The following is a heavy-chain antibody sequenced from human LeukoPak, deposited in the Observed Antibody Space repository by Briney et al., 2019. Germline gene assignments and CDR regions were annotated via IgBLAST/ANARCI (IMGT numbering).Heavy chain of an antibody. V-gene: IGHV1-18*01. CDR3: AVVGATGSFDY. J-gene: IGHJ4*02. Sequence: ASVKVSCKASGYTFTSYGISWVRQAPGQGLEWMGWISAYNGNTNYAQKLQGRVTMTTDTSTSTAYMELSRLRSDDTAVYYRAVVGATGSFDYWGQGTLVTVSS. CDR2: ISAYNGNT. D-gene: IGHD1-26*01. CDR1: GYTFTSYG.